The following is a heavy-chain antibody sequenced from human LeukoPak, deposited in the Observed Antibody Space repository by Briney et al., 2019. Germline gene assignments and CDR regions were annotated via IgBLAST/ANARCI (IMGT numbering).Heavy chain of an antibody. CDR3: ARGPIVRSSGWFDY. CDR2: IYGGGSTS. CDR1: GFTVSSDY. Sequence: GGSLRLSCAASGFTVSSDYMSWVRQAPGKGLEWVSVIYGGGSTSYYADSVKGRFTISRDNSKNTLYLQMNSLRAEDTAVYYCARGPIVRSSGWFDYWGQGTLVTVSS. J-gene: IGHJ4*02. V-gene: IGHV3-53*01. D-gene: IGHD6-19*01.